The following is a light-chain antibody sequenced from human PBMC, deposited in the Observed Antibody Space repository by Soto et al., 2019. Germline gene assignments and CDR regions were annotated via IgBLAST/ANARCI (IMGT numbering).Light chain of an antibody. Sequence: EIVLTQSPGTLSLSPGDRATLSCRASQSIISNYLAWYQQKPGQSPRLLIYGASSRATGIPDRFSGVGSGTDFTLTISRLEPEDSAVYYCQQSDRSPWTFGQGTKVEIK. J-gene: IGKJ1*01. CDR3: QQSDRSPWT. V-gene: IGKV3-20*01. CDR2: GAS. CDR1: QSIISNY.